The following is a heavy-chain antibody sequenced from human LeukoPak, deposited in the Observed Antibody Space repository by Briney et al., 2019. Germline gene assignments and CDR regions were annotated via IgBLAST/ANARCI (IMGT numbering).Heavy chain of an antibody. CDR1: GGTFSSYT. V-gene: IGHV1-69*02. J-gene: IGHJ3*02. D-gene: IGHD6-13*01. Sequence: ASVKVSCKVSGGTFSSYTISWVRQAPGQGLEWMGRIIPILGIANYAQKFQGRVTITADKSTSTAYMELSSLRSEDTAVYYCASSAGTVSEAFDIWGQGTMVTVSS. CDR2: IIPILGIA. CDR3: ASSAGTVSEAFDI.